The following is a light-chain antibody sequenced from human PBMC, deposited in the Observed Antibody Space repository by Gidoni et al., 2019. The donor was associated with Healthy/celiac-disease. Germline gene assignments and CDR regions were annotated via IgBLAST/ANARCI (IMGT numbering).Light chain of an antibody. CDR1: QSVSSN. CDR3: QQYNNWWT. CDR2: GAS. Sequence: DIVMTQSPATLSVSQGERATLYCRASQSVSSNLAWYQQKPGQAPRLLIYGASTRATGIPARFSGSGSGTEFTLTISSLQSEDFAVYYCQQYNNWWTFGQGTKVEIK. J-gene: IGKJ1*01. V-gene: IGKV3-15*01.